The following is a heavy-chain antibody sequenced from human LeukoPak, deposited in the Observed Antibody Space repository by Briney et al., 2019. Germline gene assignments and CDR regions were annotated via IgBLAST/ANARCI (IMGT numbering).Heavy chain of an antibody. CDR1: GGSFSGYY. CDR2: INHSGST. CDR3: ARGKIRCSSTSCYTPFQH. V-gene: IGHV4-34*01. J-gene: IGHJ1*01. Sequence: SETLSHTCAVYGGSFSGYYWSWIRQPPGKGLEWIGEINHSGSTNYNPSLKSRVTISVDTSKNQFSLKLSSVTAADTAVYYCARGKIRCSSTSCYTPFQHWGQGTLVTVSS. D-gene: IGHD2-2*02.